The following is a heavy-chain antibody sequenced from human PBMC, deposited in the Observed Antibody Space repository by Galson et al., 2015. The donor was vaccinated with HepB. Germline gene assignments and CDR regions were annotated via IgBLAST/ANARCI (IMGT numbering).Heavy chain of an antibody. CDR1: GFMFSSYG. D-gene: IGHD3-22*01. J-gene: IGHJ5*02. V-gene: IGHV4-4*07. CDR3: ARDVVITTGWFDP. CDR2: IYTSGST. Sequence: LRLSCAASGFMFSSYGMNWVRQAPGKGLEWIGRIYTSGSTNYNPSLKSRVTMSVDTSKNQFSLKLSSVTAADTAVYYCARDVVITTGWFDPWGQGTLVTVSS.